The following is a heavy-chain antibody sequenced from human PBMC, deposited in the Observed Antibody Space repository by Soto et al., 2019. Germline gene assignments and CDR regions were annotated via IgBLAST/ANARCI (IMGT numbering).Heavy chain of an antibody. D-gene: IGHD2-2*01. Sequence: EVQLVESGGGLVQPGGSLSLSCAASGFTLSSYSMTGVRQAPGKGLEWVSYISSSSSTIYYADSVKGRFTISRDNAKNSLYLQMNSLRDEDTAVYYCARESAALNWFDPWGQGTLVTVSS. V-gene: IGHV3-48*02. CDR1: GFTLSSYS. CDR2: ISSSSSTI. CDR3: ARESAALNWFDP. J-gene: IGHJ5*02.